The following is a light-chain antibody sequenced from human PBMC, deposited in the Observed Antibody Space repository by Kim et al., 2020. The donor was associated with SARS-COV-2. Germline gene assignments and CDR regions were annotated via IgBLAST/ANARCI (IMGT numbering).Light chain of an antibody. CDR1: QSVSGSY. J-gene: IGKJ1*01. CDR2: GAS. Sequence: IVLTQSPGTLSLSPGDRATLSCRASQSVSGSYLAWYQHIPGQAPRLLIYGASSRATGIPDRFSGSGSGTDFTLTISGLEPEDFAVYYCQQYGSSPRTFGQGTKVDIK. V-gene: IGKV3-20*01. CDR3: QQYGSSPRT.